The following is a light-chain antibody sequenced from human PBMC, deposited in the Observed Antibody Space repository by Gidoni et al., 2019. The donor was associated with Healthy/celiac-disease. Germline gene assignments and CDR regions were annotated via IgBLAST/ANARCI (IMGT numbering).Light chain of an antibody. J-gene: IGKJ5*01. CDR2: AAS. V-gene: IGKV1-9*01. Sequence: DIQLTQSPSFLSASVGDRVTITCRASQGISSYLAWYQQKPGKAPKPLIYAASTLQSGVPSRFSGSGCGTEVTLTISSLQPEDFATYYCQQLNSYPITFGQGTRLEIK. CDR1: QGISSY. CDR3: QQLNSYPIT.